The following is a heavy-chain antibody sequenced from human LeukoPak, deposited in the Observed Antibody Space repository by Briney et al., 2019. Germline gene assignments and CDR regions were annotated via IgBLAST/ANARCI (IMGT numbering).Heavy chain of an antibody. CDR3: ARTRFGESYAPKSYYYYYMDV. Sequence: PGGSLRLSCAASGFTFSSYEMNWVRQAPGKGLEWVANIKQDGSEKYYVDSVKGRFTISRDNAKNSLYLQMNRLRVEDTAVYYCARTRFGESYAPKSYYYYYMDVWGIGTTVTISS. D-gene: IGHD3-10*02. J-gene: IGHJ6*03. CDR2: IKQDGSEK. CDR1: GFTFSSYE. V-gene: IGHV3-7*01.